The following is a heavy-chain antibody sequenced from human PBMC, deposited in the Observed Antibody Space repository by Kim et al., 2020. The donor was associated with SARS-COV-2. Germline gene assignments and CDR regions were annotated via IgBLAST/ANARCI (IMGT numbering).Heavy chain of an antibody. CDR2: ISYDGSNK. J-gene: IGHJ4*02. CDR1: GFTFSSYG. Sequence: GGSLRLSCAASGFTFSSYGMHWVRQAPGKGLEWVAVISYDGSNKYYADSVKGRFTISRDNSKNTLYLQMNSLRAEDTAVYYCARKTSSGCLDYWGQGTLVTVSS. D-gene: IGHD6-19*01. V-gene: IGHV3-33*05. CDR3: ARKTSSGCLDY.